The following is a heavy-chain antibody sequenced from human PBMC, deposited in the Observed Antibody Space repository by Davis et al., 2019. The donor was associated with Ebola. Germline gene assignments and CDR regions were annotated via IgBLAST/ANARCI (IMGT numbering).Heavy chain of an antibody. CDR3: ARGRRIRDSRGYYFNY. CDR1: GGSFSGYY. CDR2: INHSGTT. V-gene: IGHV4-34*01. J-gene: IGHJ4*02. D-gene: IGHD3-22*01. Sequence: PSETLSLTCAVYGGSFSGYYWSWIRQPPGKGLEWIGEINHSGTTNYNPSLKSRVTISVDTSKNQFSLKLSSVTAADTAVFYCARGRRIRDSRGYYFNYWGQGTLVTVSS.